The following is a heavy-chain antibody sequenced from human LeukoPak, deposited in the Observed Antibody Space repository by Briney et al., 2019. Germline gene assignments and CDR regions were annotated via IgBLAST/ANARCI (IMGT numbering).Heavy chain of an antibody. J-gene: IGHJ3*02. CDR3: ARLGRWNDLTAFDI. CDR1: GFTFSSYS. CDR2: ISSSSSTI. D-gene: IGHD1-1*01. Sequence: PGGSLRLSCAASGFTFSSYSMNWVRQAPGQGLEWVSYISSSSSTIYYADSVKGRFTISRDNAKNSLYLQMNSLRAEDTAVYYCARLGRWNDLTAFDIWGQGTMVTVSS. V-gene: IGHV3-48*04.